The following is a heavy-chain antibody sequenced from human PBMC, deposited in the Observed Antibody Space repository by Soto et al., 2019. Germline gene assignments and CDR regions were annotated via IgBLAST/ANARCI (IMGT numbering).Heavy chain of an antibody. D-gene: IGHD2-21*02. V-gene: IGHV3-23*01. CDR2: LTADSDDT. CDR3: AKGLHRASLDF. Sequence: EVQLLESGGTLVQPGGSLRLSCVASGFTFSTHTMNWVRQAPGKGLEWVSRLTADSDDTSYADSIKGRFTISRDNSKNTLYLQMNSLRAEDTAIYYCAKGLHRASLDFWGQGALVTVSS. J-gene: IGHJ4*02. CDR1: GFTFSTHT.